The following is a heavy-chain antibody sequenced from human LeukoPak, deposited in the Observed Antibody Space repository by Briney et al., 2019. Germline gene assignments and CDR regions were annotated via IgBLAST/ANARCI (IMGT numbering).Heavy chain of an antibody. D-gene: IGHD6-13*01. J-gene: IGHJ5*02. CDR1: GGSISSGGYY. V-gene: IGHV4-31*03. CDR2: IYYSGST. CDR3: ARVLITHSSSWYPLWKNNWFDP. Sequence: PSETLSLTCTVSGGSISSGGYYWSWIRQHPGKGLEWTGYIYYSGSTYYNPSLKSRVTISVDTSKNQFPLKLSSVTAADTAVYYCARVLITHSSSWYPLWKNNWFDPWGQGTLVTVSS.